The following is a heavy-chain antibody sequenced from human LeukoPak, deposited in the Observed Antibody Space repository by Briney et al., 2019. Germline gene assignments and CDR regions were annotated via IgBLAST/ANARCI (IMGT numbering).Heavy chain of an antibody. Sequence: SETLSLTCTVSGGSISSYYWSWIRQPAGKGLEWIGRIYTSGSTNYNPSLKSRVTMSVDTSKNQFSLKLSSVTAADTAVYYCARSPGFYSSSARYWFDPWGQGTLVTVSS. CDR3: ARSPGFYSSSARYWFDP. V-gene: IGHV4-4*07. CDR2: IYTSGST. CDR1: GGSISSYY. J-gene: IGHJ5*02. D-gene: IGHD6-6*01.